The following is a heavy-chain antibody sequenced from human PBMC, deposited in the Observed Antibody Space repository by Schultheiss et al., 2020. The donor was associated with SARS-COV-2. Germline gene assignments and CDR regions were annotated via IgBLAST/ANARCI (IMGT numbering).Heavy chain of an antibody. V-gene: IGHV4-31*03. Sequence: SETLSLTCTVSGGSISSGGYYWSWIRQHPGKGLEWIGYIYYSGSTYYNPSLKSRVTISVDTSKNQFSLKLSSVTAADTAVYFCARDPMEYYYGSGTYYIDYWCQGTLVTVSS. CDR1: GGSISSGGYY. D-gene: IGHD3-10*01. J-gene: IGHJ4*02. CDR2: IYYSGST. CDR3: ARDPMEYYYGSGTYYIDY.